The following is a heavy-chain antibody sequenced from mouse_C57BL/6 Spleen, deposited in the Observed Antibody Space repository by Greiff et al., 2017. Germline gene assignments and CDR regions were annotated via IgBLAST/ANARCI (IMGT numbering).Heavy chain of an antibody. V-gene: IGHV1-74*01. Sequence: QVQLQQPGAELVQPGASVKVSCKASGYTFTSYWMHWVKQRPGQGLEWIGRIHPSDSDTNYNQKFKGKATLTVDKSSSTAYMQLSSLTSEDSAVYYCAIGVYDGGFDYWGQGTTLTVSS. CDR2: IHPSDSDT. D-gene: IGHD2-12*01. CDR1: GYTFTSYW. CDR3: AIGVYDGGFDY. J-gene: IGHJ2*01.